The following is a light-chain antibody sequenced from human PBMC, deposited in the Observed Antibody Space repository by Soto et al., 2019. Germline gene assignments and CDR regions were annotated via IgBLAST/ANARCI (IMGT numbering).Light chain of an antibody. CDR2: GAS. CDR1: QSVSSN. Sequence: EIVMTQSPATLSVSPGERATLSCRASQSVSSNLAWYQQKPGHAPRLLIHGASTTATGFPARFSGSGSGTDFTLTISSLQSEDFAVYYCQQYNNWPWTFGQGTKVDI. J-gene: IGKJ1*01. CDR3: QQYNNWPWT. V-gene: IGKV3-15*01.